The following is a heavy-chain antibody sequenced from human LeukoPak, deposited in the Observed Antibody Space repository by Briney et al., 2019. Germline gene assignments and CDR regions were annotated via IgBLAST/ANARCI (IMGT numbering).Heavy chain of an antibody. CDR2: INHSGST. CDR1: GGSISSYY. V-gene: IGHV4-34*01. J-gene: IGHJ3*02. CDR3: ARRRGGSKGAFDI. D-gene: IGHD1-26*01. Sequence: SETLSLTCTVSGGSISSYYWSWIRQPPGKGLEWIGEINHSGSTNYNPSLKSRVTISVDTSKNQFSLKLSSVTAADTAVYYCARRRGGSKGAFDIWGQGTMVTVSS.